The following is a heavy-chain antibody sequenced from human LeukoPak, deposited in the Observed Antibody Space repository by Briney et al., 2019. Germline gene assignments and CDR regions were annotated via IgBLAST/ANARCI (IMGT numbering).Heavy chain of an antibody. V-gene: IGHV4-34*01. J-gene: IGHJ4*02. Sequence: NPSETLSLTCAVYGGPFSGYYWSWIRQPPGKGLEWIGEINHSGSTNYNPSLKSRVTISVDTSKNQFSLKLSSVTAADTAVYYCARVPLTRYSSSSEDYRGQGTLVTVSS. CDR1: GGPFSGYY. CDR2: INHSGST. CDR3: ARVPLTRYSSSSEDY. D-gene: IGHD6-6*01.